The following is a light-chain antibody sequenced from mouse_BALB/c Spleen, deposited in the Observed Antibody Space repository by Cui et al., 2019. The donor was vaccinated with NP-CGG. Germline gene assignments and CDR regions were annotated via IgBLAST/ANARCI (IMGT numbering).Light chain of an antibody. Sequence: QAVVTQESALTTSPGEIVTLTCRSSTGAVTTSNYANWVQEKPDHLFTGLIGGTINRAPGIPARFSGSLIGDKAALTITGAQTEDEAIYFCALWYSNHWVFGGGTKLTVL. CDR1: TGAVTTSNY. CDR3: ALWYSNHWV. CDR2: GTI. V-gene: IGLV1*01. J-gene: IGLJ1*01.